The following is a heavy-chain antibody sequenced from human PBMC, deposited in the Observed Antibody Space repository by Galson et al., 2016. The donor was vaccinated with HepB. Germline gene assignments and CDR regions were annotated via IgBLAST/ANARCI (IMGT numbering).Heavy chain of an antibody. CDR2: IYHSGST. V-gene: IGHV4-59*01. CDR3: ARGWFGEFSNAFDI. J-gene: IGHJ3*02. D-gene: IGHD3-10*01. Sequence: SETLSLTCTVSGASISGYYWNWIRQSPGKGLEWMGYIYHSGSTNYNPSLKSRVTMSIDTSKNQFSLNLSSVTAADTAVYYCARGWFGEFSNAFDIWGQGKAVSVSS. CDR1: GASISGYY.